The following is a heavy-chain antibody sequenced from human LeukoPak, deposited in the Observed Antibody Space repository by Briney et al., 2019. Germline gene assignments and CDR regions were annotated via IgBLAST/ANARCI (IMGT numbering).Heavy chain of an antibody. V-gene: IGHV4-38-2*01. D-gene: IGHD3-22*01. CDR1: GYSISSGYY. CDR2: IYHSGST. J-gene: IGHJ3*02. CDR3: ARVRPYYYDSSGYYPHDAFDI. Sequence: KPSETLSLTCAVSGYSISSGYYWGWIRQPPGKGREWIRSIYHSGSTYYNPSLKSRVTISVDTSKNQFSLKLSSVTAADTAVYYCARVRPYYYDSSGYYPHDAFDIWGQGTMVTVSS.